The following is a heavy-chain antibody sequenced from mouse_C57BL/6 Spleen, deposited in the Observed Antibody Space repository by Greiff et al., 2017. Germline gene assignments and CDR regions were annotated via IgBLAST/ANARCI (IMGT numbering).Heavy chain of an antibody. V-gene: IGHV1-82*01. CDR3: ARSLTGAWFAY. J-gene: IGHJ3*01. CDR1: GYAFSSSW. CDR2: IYPGDGDT. Sequence: VQLQQSGPELVKPGASVKISCKASGYAFSSSWMNWVKQRPGKGLEWIGRIYPGDGDTNYNGKFKGKATLTADKSSSTAYMQLSSRTSEYSAVYFCARSLTGAWFAYWGQGTLVTVSA. D-gene: IGHD4-1*01.